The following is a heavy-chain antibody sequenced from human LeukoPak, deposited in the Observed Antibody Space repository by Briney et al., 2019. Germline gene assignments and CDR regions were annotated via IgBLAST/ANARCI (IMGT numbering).Heavy chain of an antibody. D-gene: IGHD3-3*01. CDR2: INTNTGNP. CDR3: ARDLAQSDDFWSGYYYYYGMDV. Sequence: GASVKVSCKASGYTFTAYPLNWVRQAPGQGLEWMGWINTNTGNPTYAQGFTGRFVFSLDTSVSTAYLQISSLKAEDTAVYYCARDLAQSDDFWSGYYYYYGMDVWGQGTTVTVSS. J-gene: IGHJ6*02. CDR1: GYTFTAYP. V-gene: IGHV7-4-1*02.